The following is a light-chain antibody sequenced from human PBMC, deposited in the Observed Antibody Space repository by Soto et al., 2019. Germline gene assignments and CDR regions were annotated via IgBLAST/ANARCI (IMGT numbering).Light chain of an antibody. CDR3: QQYGSSPYT. Sequence: EIVLTQSPGTLSLSPGERATLSCRASQSVRNSYLAWYQQKPGQAPRLLIYGAYGRATGIPDRFSGSGSGTDFTLTISGLEPEDFAVYYCQQYGSSPYTFGQGTKLEI. J-gene: IGKJ2*01. CDR1: QSVRNSY. CDR2: GAY. V-gene: IGKV3-20*01.